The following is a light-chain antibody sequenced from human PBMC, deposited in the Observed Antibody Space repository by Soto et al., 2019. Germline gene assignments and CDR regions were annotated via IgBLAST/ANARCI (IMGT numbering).Light chain of an antibody. CDR2: RTF. J-gene: IGKJ5*01. CDR1: QPITGRY. CDR3: QQYDTSHPT. V-gene: IGKV3-20*01. Sequence: IVLTQSPGTLSLSPGERATLSSRASQPITGRYLAWYQHQPGQAPRLLIYRTFARAPGIPDRFSGGGSGTDFTLTISRLEREDFAVYYCQQYDTSHPTFGQGTRLEIK.